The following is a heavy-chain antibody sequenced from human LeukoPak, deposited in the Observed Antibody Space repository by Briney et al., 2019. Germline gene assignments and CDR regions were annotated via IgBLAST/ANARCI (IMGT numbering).Heavy chain of an antibody. Sequence: GGPLSLSFAASGFTFSTYWMSWVRRAPGKGRGWVATIKQDEGEKYYLDSVKGGFTISRDNAKISLYLQMRSLSAEDTAVYYCARDRGTYYYDTTSHYDAFDIWGQGTMVTVSS. CDR3: ARDRGTYYYDTTSHYDAFDI. CDR2: IKQDEGEK. V-gene: IGHV3-7*01. J-gene: IGHJ3*02. D-gene: IGHD3-22*01. CDR1: GFTFSTYW.